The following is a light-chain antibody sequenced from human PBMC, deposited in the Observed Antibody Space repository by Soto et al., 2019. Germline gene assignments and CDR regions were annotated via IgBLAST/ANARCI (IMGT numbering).Light chain of an antibody. Sequence: QPVLTQPPSASGTPGQRVTISCSGSSSNIGSNTVNWYQQLPGTAPKLLIYSNNQRPSGVPDRFSGSKSGTSASLAISGLQSEDEADDYCAAWDDSLNGVVFGGRTQLTVL. CDR1: SSNIGSNT. V-gene: IGLV1-44*01. CDR3: AAWDDSLNGVV. J-gene: IGLJ2*01. CDR2: SNN.